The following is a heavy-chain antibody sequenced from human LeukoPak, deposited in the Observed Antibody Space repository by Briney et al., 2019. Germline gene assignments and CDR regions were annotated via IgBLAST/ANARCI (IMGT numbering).Heavy chain of an antibody. Sequence: GGSLRLSCAASGFSFSRSWMSWVRQAPGKGLEWVANIKEDGSEKQYVDSVKGRFTISRDNAKNSLYLQMNSLKAEDTAVYFCVREFDCWGQGALVSVSS. CDR3: VREFDC. J-gene: IGHJ4*02. CDR2: IKEDGSEK. V-gene: IGHV3-7*01. CDR1: GFSFSRSW.